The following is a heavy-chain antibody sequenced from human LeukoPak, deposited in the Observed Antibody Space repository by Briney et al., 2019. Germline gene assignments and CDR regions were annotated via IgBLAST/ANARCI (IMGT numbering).Heavy chain of an antibody. V-gene: IGHV5-51*01. Sequence: GESLKISCKVSGYTFTRNWIGWVRQMPGKGLEWMGIVSPSDSNVRYSPSFQGQVTISADKSISTAFLQWRSLKASDTAIYYCARHRNYGSGSQLLLDYWGQGTLVTVSS. J-gene: IGHJ4*02. CDR1: GYTFTRNW. CDR2: VSPSDSNV. CDR3: ARHRNYGSGSQLLLDY. D-gene: IGHD3-10*01.